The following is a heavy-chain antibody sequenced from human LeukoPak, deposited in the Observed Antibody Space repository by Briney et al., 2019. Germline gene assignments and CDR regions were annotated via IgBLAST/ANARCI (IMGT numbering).Heavy chain of an antibody. V-gene: IGHV3-21*01. CDR1: GFTFSSYS. CDR3: ARAIVDGSDEYYFDY. Sequence: GGSLRLSCAASGFTFSSYSMNWVRQAPGKGLEWVSSISSSSYIYYADSVKGRFTISRDNAKNSLYLQMNSLRAEDTAVYYCARAIVDGSDEYYFDYWGQGTLVTVSS. CDR2: ISSSSYI. J-gene: IGHJ4*02. D-gene: IGHD1-26*01.